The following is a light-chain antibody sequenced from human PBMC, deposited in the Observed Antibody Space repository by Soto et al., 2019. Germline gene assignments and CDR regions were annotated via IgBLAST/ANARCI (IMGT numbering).Light chain of an antibody. J-gene: IGKJ4*01. V-gene: IGKV1-5*03. CDR1: QDIGTW. Sequence: DIQMTQSPSTLSASVGDRVTITYGASQDIGTWLAWYQQKPEKAPKVLIYRASHLESGVPSRFSGSGSGTDFTLTITSLQPEDFATYYCQQSYSTPLTFGGGTKVDI. CDR2: RAS. CDR3: QQSYSTPLT.